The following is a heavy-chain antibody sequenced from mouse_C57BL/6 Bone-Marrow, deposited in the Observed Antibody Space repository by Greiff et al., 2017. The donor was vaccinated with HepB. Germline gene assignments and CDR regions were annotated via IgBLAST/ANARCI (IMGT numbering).Heavy chain of an antibody. CDR2: IDPSDSYT. J-gene: IGHJ3*01. CDR3: ARGFWFAY. V-gene: IGHV1-69*01. Sequence: QVQLQQPGAELVMPGASVKLSCKASGYTFTSYWMHWVKQRPGQGLEWIGEIDPSDSYTNYNQKFKGKSTLPVDKSSSTAYMQLSSLTSEDSAVCDCARGFWFAYWGQGTLVTVSA. CDR1: GYTFTSYW.